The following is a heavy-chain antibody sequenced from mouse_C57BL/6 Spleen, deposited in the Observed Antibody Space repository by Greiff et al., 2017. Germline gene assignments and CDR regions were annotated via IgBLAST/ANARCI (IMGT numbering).Heavy chain of an antibody. CDR3: ARGETVVADD. J-gene: IGHJ2*01. Sequence: QVQLQQPGAELVKPGASVKLSCKASGYTFTSYWMHWVKQRPGRGLEWIGRIDPNSGGTKYNEKFKSKAILTVDKPSSTAYMPLSSMTSEDSAVDYCARGETVVADDWGQGTTLTVSS. D-gene: IGHD1-1*01. CDR1: GYTFTSYW. CDR2: IDPNSGGT. V-gene: IGHV1-72*01.